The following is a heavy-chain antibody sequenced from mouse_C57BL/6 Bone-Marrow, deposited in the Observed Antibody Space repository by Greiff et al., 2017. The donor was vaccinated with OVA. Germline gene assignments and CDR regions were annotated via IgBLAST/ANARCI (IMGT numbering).Heavy chain of an antibody. CDR3: ASAVFAY. V-gene: IGHV1-50*01. J-gene: IGHJ3*01. CDR1: GYTFTSYW. Sequence: QVQLQQPGAELVKPGASVKLSCKASGYTFTSYWMQWVKQRPGQGLEWIGEIDPSDSYTNYNQKFKGKATLTVDTSSSTAYMQLSNLTSEDSAVYYWASAVFAYWGQGTLVTVSA. CDR2: IDPSDSYT.